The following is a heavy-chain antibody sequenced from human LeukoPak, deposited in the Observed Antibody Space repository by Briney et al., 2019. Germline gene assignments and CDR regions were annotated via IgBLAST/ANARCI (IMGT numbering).Heavy chain of an antibody. V-gene: IGHV3-23*01. J-gene: IGHJ6*02. Sequence: GGSLRLSCAASGFTFSSYAMSWVRQAPGKGLEWVAAISGSGGSTYYADSVKGRFTSSRDNFKNSLYLQMNSLRAEDTAVYYCARDGHYYDSSGYQLYYYYYGMDVWGQGTTVTVSS. D-gene: IGHD3-22*01. CDR3: ARDGHYYDSSGYQLYYYYYGMDV. CDR2: ISGSGGST. CDR1: GFTFSSYA.